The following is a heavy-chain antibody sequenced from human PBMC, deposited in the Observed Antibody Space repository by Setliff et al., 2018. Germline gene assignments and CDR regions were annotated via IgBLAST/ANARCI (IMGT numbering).Heavy chain of an antibody. CDR2: IYYSGST. J-gene: IGHJ4*02. CDR1: GGSISSSSYY. CDR3: ASRATYYNFWSGYYLY. D-gene: IGHD3-3*01. Sequence: ASETLSLTCTVSGGSISSSSYYWGWIRQPPGKGLEWIGSIYYSGSTYYNPSLKSRVTISVDTSKNQFSLKLSSVTAADTAVYYCASRATYYNFWSGYYLYWGQGTLVTVSS. V-gene: IGHV4-39*07.